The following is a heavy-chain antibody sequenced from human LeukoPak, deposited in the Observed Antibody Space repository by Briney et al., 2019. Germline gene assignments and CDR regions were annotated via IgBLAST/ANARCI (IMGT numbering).Heavy chain of an antibody. CDR2: ISGSGGVA. CDR3: ARDRYSSTWNKRWFDT. V-gene: IGHV3-23*01. Sequence: PGGSLRLSCAASGFTFSSYTMNWVRQAPGKGLEWVSVISGSGGVAYYIDSVKGRFTISRDNSKNTVYLEMNSLRVEDTAVYYCARDRYSSTWNKRWFDTWGQGTLVTVSS. J-gene: IGHJ5*02. CDR1: GFTFSSYT. D-gene: IGHD1-1*01.